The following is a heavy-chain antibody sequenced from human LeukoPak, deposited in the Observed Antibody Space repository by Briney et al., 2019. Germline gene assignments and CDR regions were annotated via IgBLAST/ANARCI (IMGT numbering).Heavy chain of an antibody. D-gene: IGHD3-10*01. J-gene: IGHJ4*02. Sequence: GGSLRLSCAASGFPFSSYGMLWVRHAPGKGLEGVAFIRYDGSNKYYADSVKGRFTISRDNSKNTLYLQMNSLRAEDTAVYYCSMVYYGRGDYWGQGTLVTVSS. CDR1: GFPFSSYG. V-gene: IGHV3-30*02. CDR3: SMVYYGRGDY. CDR2: IRYDGSNK.